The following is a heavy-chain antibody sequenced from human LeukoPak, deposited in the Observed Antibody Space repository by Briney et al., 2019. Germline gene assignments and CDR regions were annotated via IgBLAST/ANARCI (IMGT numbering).Heavy chain of an antibody. D-gene: IGHD1-14*01. CDR1: GFTVSSNY. V-gene: IGHV3-53*01. CDR2: IYSGGST. Sequence: GGSLRLSCAASGFTVSSNYMSWVCQAPGKGLEWVSVIYSGGSTYYADSVKGRFTISRDNSKNTLYLQMNSLRAEDTAVYYCARDERGFTEDWGQGTLVTVSS. J-gene: IGHJ4*02. CDR3: ARDERGFTED.